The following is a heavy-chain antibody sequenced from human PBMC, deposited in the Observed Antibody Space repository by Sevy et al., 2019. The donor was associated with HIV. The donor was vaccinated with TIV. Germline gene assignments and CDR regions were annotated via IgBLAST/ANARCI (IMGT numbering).Heavy chain of an antibody. V-gene: IGHV3-48*03. Sequence: GESLKISCAASGFTFSSYEMIWVRQAPGRGLEWVSYISNTGRTISYSDSVRGRFTVSRDNAKNSLYLHMTSLRAEDAATYYCARDLPPSATTVAHFDYWGRGTLVTVSS. D-gene: IGHD4-17*01. CDR1: GFTFSSYE. CDR2: ISNTGRTI. CDR3: ARDLPPSATTVAHFDY. J-gene: IGHJ4*02.